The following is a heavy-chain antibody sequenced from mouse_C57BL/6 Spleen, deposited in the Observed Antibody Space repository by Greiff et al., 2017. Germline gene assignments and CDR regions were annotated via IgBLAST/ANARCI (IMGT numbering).Heavy chain of an antibody. V-gene: IGHV1-61*01. CDR2: INPSDSET. CDR3: ARGGNPFAY. CDR1: GYTCTSYW. Sequence: QVQLQQPGAELVRPGSSVKLSCKASGYTCTSYWMDWVKQRPGQGLEWIGNINPSDSETHYNQKFKDKATLTVDKSSSTAYMQLSSLTSEDSAVYYCARGGNPFAYWGQGTLVTVSA. J-gene: IGHJ3*01.